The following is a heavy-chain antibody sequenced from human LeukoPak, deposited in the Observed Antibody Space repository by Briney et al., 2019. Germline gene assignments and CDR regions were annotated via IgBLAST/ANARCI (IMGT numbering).Heavy chain of an antibody. Sequence: ASVNVSCKVSGYTLTELSMHWVRQAPGKGLAWMGGFDPEDGETIYAQKFQGRVTMTEDTSTDTAYMELSSLRSEDTAVYYCATDSWGVTGRLYNWFDPWGQGTLVTVPS. V-gene: IGHV1-24*01. CDR1: GYTLTELS. D-gene: IGHD1-20*01. CDR3: ATDSWGVTGRLYNWFDP. J-gene: IGHJ5*02. CDR2: FDPEDGET.